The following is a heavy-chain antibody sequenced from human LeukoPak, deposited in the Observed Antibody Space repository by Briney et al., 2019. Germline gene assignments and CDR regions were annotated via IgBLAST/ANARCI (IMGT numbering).Heavy chain of an antibody. Sequence: PGGSLRLSCAASGFTFSDYEMNWVRQAPGKGPEWVSYISSSGSTMFYADSVKGRFTNSRDNAKNSLHLQMNSLRAEDTAVYYCARGAQITYYYDTSGYPDYWGQGALVTVSS. CDR2: ISSSGSTM. J-gene: IGHJ4*02. CDR1: GFTFSDYE. D-gene: IGHD3-22*01. CDR3: ARGAQITYYYDTSGYPDY. V-gene: IGHV3-48*03.